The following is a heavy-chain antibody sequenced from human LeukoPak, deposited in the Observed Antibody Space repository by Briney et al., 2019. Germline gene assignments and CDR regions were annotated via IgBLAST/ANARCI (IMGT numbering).Heavy chain of an antibody. CDR1: GYSISSGYY. Sequence: SETLSLTCTVSGYSISSGYYWGWIRQPPGKGLEWIGSIYHSGSTYYNPSLKSRVTISVDTSKNQFSLKLSSVTAADTAVYYCARATYYYDSSGYYPLDYWGQGTLVTVSS. V-gene: IGHV4-38-2*02. J-gene: IGHJ4*02. D-gene: IGHD3-22*01. CDR2: IYHSGST. CDR3: ARATYYYDSSGYYPLDY.